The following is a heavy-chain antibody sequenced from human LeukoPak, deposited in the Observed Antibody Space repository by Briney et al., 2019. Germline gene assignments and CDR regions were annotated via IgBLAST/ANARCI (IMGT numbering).Heavy chain of an antibody. V-gene: IGHV4-39*07. CDR3: ARGLRDYYGSGSSFYYYYYMDV. D-gene: IGHD3-10*01. CDR2: IYYSGST. Sequence: PSETLSLTCTVSGGSISSSSYYWGWIRQPPGKGLEWIGSIYYSGSTYYNPSLKSRVTISVDTSKNQFSLKLSSVTAADTAVYYCARGLRDYYGSGSSFYYYYYMDVWGKGTTVTVSS. CDR1: GGSISSSSYY. J-gene: IGHJ6*03.